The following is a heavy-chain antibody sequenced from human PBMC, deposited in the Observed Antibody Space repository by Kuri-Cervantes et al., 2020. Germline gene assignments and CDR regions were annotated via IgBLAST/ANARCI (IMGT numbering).Heavy chain of an antibody. J-gene: IGHJ6*03. CDR2: MNPNSGNT. CDR1: GGTFSSYA. V-gene: IGHV1-8*02. CDR3: ARATTWTGDYYYVDV. D-gene: IGHD1-1*01. Sequence: ASVKVSCKASGGTFSSYAISWVRQAPGQGLEWMGWMNPNSGNTGYAQKFQGRVTLTRNTSISTAYMELSGLRSGDTAVYYCARATTWTGDYYYVDVWGKGTTVTVSS.